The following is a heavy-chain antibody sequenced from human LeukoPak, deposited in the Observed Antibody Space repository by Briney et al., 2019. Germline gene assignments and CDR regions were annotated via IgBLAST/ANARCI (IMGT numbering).Heavy chain of an antibody. V-gene: IGHV3-21*01. CDR3: ARDPGYGDYGGWFHP. CDR2: ISSSSSYI. D-gene: IGHD4-17*01. CDR1: GFTFSSYS. Sequence: GGSLRLSCAAFGFTFSSYSMNWVRQAPGKGLEWVSSISSSSSYIYYADSVKGRFTISRDNAKNSLYLQMNSLRAEDTAVYYCARDPGYGDYGGWFHPWGQGTLVTVSS. J-gene: IGHJ5*02.